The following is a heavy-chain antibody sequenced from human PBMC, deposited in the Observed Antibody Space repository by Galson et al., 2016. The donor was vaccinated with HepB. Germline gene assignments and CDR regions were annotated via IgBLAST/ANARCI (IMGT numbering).Heavy chain of an antibody. V-gene: IGHV1-46*01. Sequence: SVKVSCKASGFTLSTWYMHWVRQVPGQGLEWMGFINPNAGSANYAQNFQGRVTLTRDTSTSTVYMELSSLRSEDTAVYYWAAERGHAFYYFDYWGQGTLVTVSS. J-gene: IGHJ4*02. CDR2: INPNAGSA. CDR1: GFTLSTWY. D-gene: IGHD3-16*01. CDR3: AAERGHAFYYFDY.